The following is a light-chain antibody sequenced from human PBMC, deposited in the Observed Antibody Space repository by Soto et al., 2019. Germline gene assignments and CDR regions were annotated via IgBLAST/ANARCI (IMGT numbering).Light chain of an antibody. CDR3: SSYTSKSSLI. CDR2: EGV. J-gene: IGLJ2*01. V-gene: IGLV2-14*02. Sequence: QSALTQPASVSGAPGQSITISCSGTNTDVENYSLVSWYQQHPGRAPKLIIYEGVKRPSGISNRFSGSKSDNTASLTISGLQAEDEADYYCSSYTSKSSLIFGGGTKLTVL. CDR1: NTDVENYSL.